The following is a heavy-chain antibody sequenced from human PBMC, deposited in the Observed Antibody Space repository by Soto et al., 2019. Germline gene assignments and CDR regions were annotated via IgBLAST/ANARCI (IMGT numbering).Heavy chain of an antibody. V-gene: IGHV4-39*01. Sequence: QLQLQESGPGLVKPSETLSLTCTVSGDSINNSGFYWGWIRQPPGKGLEWIGSIFYSGSTYYMSSLQSGVTMSVDTSNNQFSLEVGSVPDADTAVYYCSRQRHWLWVLDYWGQGTLVPVSS. CDR1: GDSINNSGFY. CDR3: SRQRHWLWVLDY. J-gene: IGHJ4*02. CDR2: IFYSGST. D-gene: IGHD6-19*01.